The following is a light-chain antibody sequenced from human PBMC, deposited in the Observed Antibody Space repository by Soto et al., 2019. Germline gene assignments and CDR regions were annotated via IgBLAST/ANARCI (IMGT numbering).Light chain of an antibody. CDR1: QSISSW. V-gene: IGKV1-5*03. J-gene: IGKJ4*01. CDR2: KAS. CDR3: RQYNSYPVT. Sequence: DIQMTQSPSTLSASVGDRVTITCRASQSISSWLAWYQQKPGKAPKVLIYKASSLESGVPSRFSGSGSGTEFNLTISSLQPDDFASYYCRQYNSYPVTFGGGTKVEIK.